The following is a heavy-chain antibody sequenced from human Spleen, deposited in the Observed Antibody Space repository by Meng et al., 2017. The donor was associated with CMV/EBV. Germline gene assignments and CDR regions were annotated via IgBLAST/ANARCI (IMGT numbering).Heavy chain of an antibody. CDR1: GYSFTSNW. V-gene: IGHV5-51*01. J-gene: IGHJ4*02. D-gene: IGHD3-16*01. CDR3: ARHGGGFDY. CDR2: IFPPDSDT. Sequence: GGSLRLSCKGSGYSFTSNWIGWVRQMPGKGLEWMGIIFPPDSDTRYSPSFQGQVTISADKSLSSAYLQWSSLKASDTAMYYCARHGGGFDYWGQGTLVTVSS.